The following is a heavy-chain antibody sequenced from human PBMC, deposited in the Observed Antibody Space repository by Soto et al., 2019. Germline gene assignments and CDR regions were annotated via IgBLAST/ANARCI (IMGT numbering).Heavy chain of an antibody. Sequence: ASVKVSCKASGGTFSSYAISWVRQAPGQGLEWMGGIIPIFGTANYAQKFQGRVTITADESTSTAYMELSSLRSEDTAVYYCARDTHNYYDSSGYPGPYYGMDVWGQGTTVTVSS. D-gene: IGHD3-22*01. CDR1: GGTFSSYA. CDR3: ARDTHNYYDSSGYPGPYYGMDV. J-gene: IGHJ6*02. V-gene: IGHV1-69*13. CDR2: IIPIFGTA.